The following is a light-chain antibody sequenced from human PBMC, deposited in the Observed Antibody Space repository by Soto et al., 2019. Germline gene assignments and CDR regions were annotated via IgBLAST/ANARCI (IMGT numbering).Light chain of an antibody. Sequence: QSALTQPASVSGSPGQSITISCTGTSSDVGAFNYVSWYLQYPGKAPKLMIYEVGNRPSGVSNRFSGSKSGNTASLTISGPQVGDGADYYCRSYASGSIYVFGPGPKVTV. J-gene: IGLJ1*01. V-gene: IGLV2-14*01. CDR2: EVG. CDR3: RSYASGSIYV. CDR1: SSDVGAFNY.